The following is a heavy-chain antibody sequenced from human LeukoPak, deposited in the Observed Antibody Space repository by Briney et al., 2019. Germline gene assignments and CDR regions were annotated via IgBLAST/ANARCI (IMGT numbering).Heavy chain of an antibody. CDR2: ISYDGSNK. Sequence: GGSLRLSCAASGFTFSSYAMHWVRQAPAKGLEWVAVISYDGSNKYYADSVKGRFTISRDNSKNTLYLQMNSLRAEDTAVYYCASGGNPRYYWGQGTLVTVSS. V-gene: IGHV3-30*01. CDR3: ASGGNPRYY. CDR1: GFTFSSYA. D-gene: IGHD4-23*01. J-gene: IGHJ4*02.